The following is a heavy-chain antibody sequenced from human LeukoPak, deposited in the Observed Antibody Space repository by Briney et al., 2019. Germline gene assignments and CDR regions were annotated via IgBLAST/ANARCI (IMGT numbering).Heavy chain of an antibody. CDR2: ISSSGPYI. J-gene: IGHJ4*02. Sequence: GGSLRLSCAASGFTFSAYNMNWVRQAPGKGLEWVSCISSSGPYIYYADSVKGRFTISRDNAKNSLFLQMNSLRDEDTAVYSCARDEGVSFDYWGQGIPVTVSS. V-gene: IGHV3-21*01. CDR3: ARDEGVSFDY. CDR1: GFTFSAYN.